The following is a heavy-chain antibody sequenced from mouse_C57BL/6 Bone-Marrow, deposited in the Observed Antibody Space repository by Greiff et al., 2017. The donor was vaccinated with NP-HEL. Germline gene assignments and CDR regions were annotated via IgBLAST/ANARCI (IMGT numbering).Heavy chain of an antibody. J-gene: IGHJ4*01. CDR3: ARRPLITTVVGTRYYAMDY. D-gene: IGHD1-1*01. Sequence: EVKLVESGGGLVKPGGSLKLSCAASGFTFSDYGMHWVRQAPEKGLEWVAYISSGSSTIYYADTVKGRFTISRDNAKNTLYMQMTSLRSEDAAMYYCARRPLITTVVGTRYYAMDYWGQGTSVTVSS. CDR1: GFTFSDYG. CDR2: ISSGSSTI. V-gene: IGHV5-17*01.